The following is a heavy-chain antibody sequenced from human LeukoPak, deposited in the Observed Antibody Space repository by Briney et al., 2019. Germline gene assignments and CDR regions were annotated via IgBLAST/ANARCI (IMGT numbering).Heavy chain of an antibody. J-gene: IGHJ4*02. V-gene: IGHV3-74*01. D-gene: IGHD2-15*01. Sequence: GGSLRLSCAASGSTFSSYWMHWVRQAPGKGLVWVSRINSDGSSTSYADSVKGRFTISRDNAKNTLYLQMNSLRAEDTAVYYCAKPLVCSGGSCYSYFDYWGQGTLVTVSS. CDR1: GSTFSSYW. CDR3: AKPLVCSGGSCYSYFDY. CDR2: INSDGSST.